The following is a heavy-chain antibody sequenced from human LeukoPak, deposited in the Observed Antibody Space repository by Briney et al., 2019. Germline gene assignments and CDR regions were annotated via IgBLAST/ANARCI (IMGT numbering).Heavy chain of an antibody. CDR2: INPNSGGT. J-gene: IGHJ4*02. CDR1: GYTFTVYY. CDR3: ARDSSPYCTNGVCFYSFDY. V-gene: IGHV1-2*02. D-gene: IGHD2-8*01. Sequence: ASVTVSCKASGYTFTVYYMHWVRQAPGQGREWMGWINPNSGGTNYAQKFQGRVTMTRGTSISTAYMELSRLRSDDTAVYYCARDSSPYCTNGVCFYSFDYWGQGTLVTVSS.